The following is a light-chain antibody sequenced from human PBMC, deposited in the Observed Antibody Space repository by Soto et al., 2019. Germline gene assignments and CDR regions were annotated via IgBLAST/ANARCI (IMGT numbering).Light chain of an antibody. J-gene: IGLJ1*01. CDR2: EVN. Sequence: QSALTQPASVSGSPGQSITISCTGTNSDVGGYDYVSWYQLHPGKAPKLMVFEVNNRPSGVSDRFSGSKSGNTASLTISGLQAEDEANYYCYSYAGNNLYVFGTGTKLTVL. CDR3: YSYAGNNLYV. V-gene: IGLV2-14*01. CDR1: NSDVGGYDY.